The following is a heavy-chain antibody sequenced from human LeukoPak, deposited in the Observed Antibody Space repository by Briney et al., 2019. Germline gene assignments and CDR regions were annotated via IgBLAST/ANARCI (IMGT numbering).Heavy chain of an antibody. D-gene: IGHD6-13*01. J-gene: IGHJ4*02. Sequence: GGSLRLSCAASGFTFSSYSMNWVRQAPGKGLEWVSSISSSSSYIYYADSVKGRFTISRDNAKNSLYLQMNSLRAEDTAVYYCARDRVRSSWYDLPGYWGQGTLVTVSS. V-gene: IGHV3-21*01. CDR3: ARDRVRSSWYDLPGY. CDR2: ISSSSSYI. CDR1: GFTFSSYS.